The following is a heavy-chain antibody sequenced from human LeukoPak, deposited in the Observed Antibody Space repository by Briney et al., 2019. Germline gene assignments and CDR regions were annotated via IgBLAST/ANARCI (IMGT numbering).Heavy chain of an antibody. CDR1: GGSISSYY. CDR3: ARGSVAGTRGVSEFDY. Sequence: SETLSLTCTVSGGSISSYYWSWIRQPPGKGLEWIGYIYYSGSTNYNPSLRSRVTISVDTAKNQFSLKLSSVTAADTAVYYCARGSVAGTRGVSEFDYWGQGTLVTVSS. CDR2: IYYSGST. J-gene: IGHJ4*02. D-gene: IGHD6-19*01. V-gene: IGHV4-59*01.